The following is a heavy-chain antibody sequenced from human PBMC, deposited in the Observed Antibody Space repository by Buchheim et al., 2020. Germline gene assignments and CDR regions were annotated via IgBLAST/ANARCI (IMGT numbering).Heavy chain of an antibody. CDR1: GFTFSGSA. J-gene: IGHJ6*03. CDR3: TRDLRGYYYYYYMDV. D-gene: IGHD3-10*01. Sequence: EVQLVESGGGLVQPGGSLKLSCAASGFTFSGSAMHWVRQASGKGLEWVGRIRSKANSYATAYAASVKGRFTISRDDSKKTAYLQMNSLKTEDTAVYYCTRDLRGYYYYYYMDVWGKGTT. CDR2: IRSKANSYAT. V-gene: IGHV3-73*02.